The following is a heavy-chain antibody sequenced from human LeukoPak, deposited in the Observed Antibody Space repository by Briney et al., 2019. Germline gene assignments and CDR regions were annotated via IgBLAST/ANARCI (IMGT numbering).Heavy chain of an antibody. V-gene: IGHV4-4*07. CDR2: IHPSGTT. J-gene: IGHJ4*02. Sequence: TSETLSLTSTVSGGSISSYYWTWIRQPAGKGLEWIGRIHPSGTTNHNPSLKSRVIMSLDMSNNQFSLKVRSVTAADTAVYYCARETEVPGGRSWDFWGQGTLVTVSS. CDR1: GGSISSYY. CDR3: ARETEVPGGRSWDF. D-gene: IGHD6-19*01.